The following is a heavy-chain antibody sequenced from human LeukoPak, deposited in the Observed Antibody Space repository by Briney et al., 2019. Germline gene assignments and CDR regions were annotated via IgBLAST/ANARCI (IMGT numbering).Heavy chain of an antibody. D-gene: IGHD5-24*01. V-gene: IGHV3-21*01. CDR1: GFXFSSYS. CDR2: ISSSSSYI. J-gene: IGHJ4*02. Sequence: GGSLRLSCAASGFXFSSYSINWVRQAPGKGLEWVSSISSSSSYIYYADSVKGRFTISSDNAKNSLYLQMNSLRAEDTAVYYCARSVLSPVLQDFDYWGQGTLVTVSS. CDR3: ARSVLSPVLQDFDY.